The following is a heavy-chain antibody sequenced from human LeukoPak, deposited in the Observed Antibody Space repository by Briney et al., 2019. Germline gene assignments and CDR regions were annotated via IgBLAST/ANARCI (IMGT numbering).Heavy chain of an antibody. Sequence: ASVKVSCKASGYTFTSYGISWVRQAPGQGLEWMGWISAYNGNTNYAQKLQGRVTMTTDTSTSTAYMELRSLRSDDTAVYYCARATVRYSGYEEFDYWGQETLVTVSS. CDR2: ISAYNGNT. J-gene: IGHJ4*02. V-gene: IGHV1-18*01. CDR3: ARATVRYSGYEEFDY. CDR1: GYTFTSYG. D-gene: IGHD5-12*01.